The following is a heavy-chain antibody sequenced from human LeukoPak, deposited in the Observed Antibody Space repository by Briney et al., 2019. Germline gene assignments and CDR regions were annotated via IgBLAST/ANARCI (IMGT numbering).Heavy chain of an antibody. D-gene: IGHD6-13*01. V-gene: IGHV3-15*01. CDR1: GFTFSSYG. CDR3: TTEVSSSWLHFDY. Sequence: GGSLRLSCAASGFTFSSYGMHWVRQAPGKGLEWVGRIKSKTDGGTTDYAAPVKGRFTISRDDSKNTLYLQMNSLKTEDTAVYYCTTEVSSSWLHFDYWGQGTLVTVSS. J-gene: IGHJ4*02. CDR2: IKSKTDGGTT.